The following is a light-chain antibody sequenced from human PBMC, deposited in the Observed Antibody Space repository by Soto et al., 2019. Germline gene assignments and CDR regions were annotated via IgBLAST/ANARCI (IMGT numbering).Light chain of an antibody. Sequence: QSALTQPPSASGSPGQSVTISCTGTSSDVGGYHYVSWYQQHPGKVPKLMVYEVNKRPSGVPDRFSGSKSGNTASLTVSWLQAEDEADYYCTSDAGGNNVFGPGTKLNVL. CDR2: EVN. CDR3: TSDAGGNNV. CDR1: SSDVGGYHY. J-gene: IGLJ1*01. V-gene: IGLV2-8*01.